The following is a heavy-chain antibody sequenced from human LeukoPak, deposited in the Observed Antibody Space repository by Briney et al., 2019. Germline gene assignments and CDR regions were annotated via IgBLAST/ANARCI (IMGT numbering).Heavy chain of an antibody. Sequence: AGGSLRLSCAASGFTFDDYGMSWVRQAPGKGLEWVSSISSSSSYIYYADSVKGRFTISRDNAKNSLYLQMNSLRAEDTAVYYCARDLAAAGPWTYWFDPWGQGTLVTVSS. CDR1: GFTFDDYG. J-gene: IGHJ5*02. V-gene: IGHV3-21*01. CDR3: ARDLAAAGPWTYWFDP. CDR2: ISSSSSYI. D-gene: IGHD6-13*01.